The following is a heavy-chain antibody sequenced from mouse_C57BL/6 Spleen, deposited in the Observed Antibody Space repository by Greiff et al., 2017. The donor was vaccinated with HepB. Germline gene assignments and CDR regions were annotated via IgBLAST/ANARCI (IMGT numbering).Heavy chain of an antibody. Sequence: DVKLQESGPGLVKPSQSLSLTCSVTGYSITSGYYWNWIRQFPGNKLEWMGYISYDGSNNYNPSLKNRISITRDTSKNQFFLKLNSVTTEDTATYYCARVGYYSNPFDYWGQGTTLTVSS. J-gene: IGHJ2*01. CDR1: GYSITSGYY. V-gene: IGHV3-6*01. D-gene: IGHD2-5*01. CDR3: ARVGYYSNPFDY. CDR2: ISYDGSN.